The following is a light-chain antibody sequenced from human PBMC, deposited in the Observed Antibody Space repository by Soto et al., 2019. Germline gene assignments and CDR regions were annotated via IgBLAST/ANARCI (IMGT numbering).Light chain of an antibody. J-gene: IGKJ1*01. CDR1: QSVSSY. CDR2: DAS. Sequence: EILLTQSPATLSLSPGERATLSCRASQSVSSYLAWYQQKPGQAPRLLIYDASNRATGIPARLSGSGSGTEFTLTISSMKSEDFAVYYCQQYHNRPTFGHGTKVDIK. CDR3: QQYHNRPT. V-gene: IGKV3-11*01.